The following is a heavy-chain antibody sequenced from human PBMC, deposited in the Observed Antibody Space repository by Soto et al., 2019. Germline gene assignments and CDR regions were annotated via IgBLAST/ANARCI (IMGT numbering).Heavy chain of an antibody. J-gene: IGHJ4*02. V-gene: IGHV1-69*13. CDR3: ARVGAAGTYSGSYFYDY. Sequence: ASVKVSCKASGGTFSSYAISWVRQAPGQGLEWMGGIIPIFGTANYTQKFQGRVTITADESTSTAYMELSSLRSEDTAVYYCARVGAAGTYSGSYFYDYWGQGTLVTVSS. D-gene: IGHD1-26*01. CDR2: IIPIFGTA. CDR1: GGTFSSYA.